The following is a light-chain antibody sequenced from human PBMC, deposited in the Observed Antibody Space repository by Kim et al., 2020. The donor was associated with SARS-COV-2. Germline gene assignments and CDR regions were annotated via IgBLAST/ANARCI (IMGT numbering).Light chain of an antibody. CDR3: QVWDSSSDHRVV. Sequence: PGKPARITCGGNSIGSKSVRWYQQKPGQAPVLVINYDSDRPSGIPERFSGSNSGNTATLTISRVEAGDEADYYCQVWDSSSDHRVVFGGGTQLTV. CDR1: SIGSKS. V-gene: IGLV3-21*04. J-gene: IGLJ2*01. CDR2: YDS.